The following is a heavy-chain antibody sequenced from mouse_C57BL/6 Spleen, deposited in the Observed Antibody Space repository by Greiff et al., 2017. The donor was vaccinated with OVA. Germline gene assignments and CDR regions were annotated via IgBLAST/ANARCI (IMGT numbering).Heavy chain of an antibody. CDR2: INPNNGGT. CDR3: ARAYYDYDNYAMDY. V-gene: IGHV1-26*01. J-gene: IGHJ4*01. CDR1: GYTFTDYY. Sequence: EVKLQQSGPELVKPGASVKISCKASGYTFTDYYMNWVKQSHGKSLEWIGDINPNNGGTSYNQKFKGKATLTVDKSSSTAYMELRSLTSEDSAVYYCARAYYDYDNYAMDYWGQGTSVTVSS. D-gene: IGHD2-4*01.